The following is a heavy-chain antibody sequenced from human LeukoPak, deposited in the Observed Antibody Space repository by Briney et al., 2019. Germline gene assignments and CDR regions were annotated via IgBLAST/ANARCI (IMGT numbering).Heavy chain of an antibody. V-gene: IGHV1-2*02. Sequence: ASVKVSCKASGNTFTGYYMHWVRQAPGQGLAWMGWINPNSGGTNYAQKFQGRVTMTRDTSISTAYMELSRLRSDDTAVYYCARAGEANWGSPTDYWGQGTLVTVSS. CDR3: ARAGEANWGSPTDY. CDR2: INPNSGGT. CDR1: GNTFTGYY. J-gene: IGHJ4*02. D-gene: IGHD7-27*01.